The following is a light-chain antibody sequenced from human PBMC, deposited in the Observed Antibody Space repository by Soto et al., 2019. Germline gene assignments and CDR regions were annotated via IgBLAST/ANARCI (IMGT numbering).Light chain of an antibody. V-gene: IGKV1-33*01. CDR1: QDIRNS. CDR2: DAS. CDR3: QQYDCLVT. J-gene: IGKJ5*01. Sequence: DIQMTQSPSSLTASVGDRVTITCQASQDIRNSLNWYQQKPGRAPKLLIYDASNVETGVPSRFSGTGSGTHFSFSISSLQPEDFATYYCQQYDCLVTFGQGTRVEIK.